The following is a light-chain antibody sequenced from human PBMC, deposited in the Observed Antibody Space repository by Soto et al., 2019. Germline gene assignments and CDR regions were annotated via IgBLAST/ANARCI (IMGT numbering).Light chain of an antibody. CDR2: GTS. J-gene: IGKJ2*01. V-gene: IGKV3-15*01. CDR1: QSVTTN. CDR3: QQYNNWPYT. Sequence: EIVLTQSPGTLSLSPGERATLSCRASQSVTTNVAWYQQKPGQAPRLLIYGTSARATDVPAGFTGSGSGTEFTLTISSLHSEDFAVYFCQQYNNWPYTFGQGTKVDIK.